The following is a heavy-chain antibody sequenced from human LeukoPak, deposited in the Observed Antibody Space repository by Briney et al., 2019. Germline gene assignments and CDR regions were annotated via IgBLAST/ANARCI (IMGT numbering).Heavy chain of an antibody. CDR2: IYYTGNT. CDR3: ARVISAYGYNYIYYFDY. D-gene: IGHD5-24*01. J-gene: IGHJ4*02. CDR1: GGSISSYY. V-gene: IGHV4-59*01. Sequence: SETLSLTCTVSGGSISSYYWSWIRQPPGKGLEWIGYIYYTGNTNYNPSLKSRVTISVDTSKNQFSLKLSSVTAADRAVYYCARVISAYGYNYIYYFDYWGQGTLVTVSS.